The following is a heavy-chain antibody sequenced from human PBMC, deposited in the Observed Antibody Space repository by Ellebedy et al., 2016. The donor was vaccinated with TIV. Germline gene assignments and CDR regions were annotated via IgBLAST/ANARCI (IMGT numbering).Heavy chain of an antibody. V-gene: IGHV4-39*02. CDR2: IYNSGTT. J-gene: IGHJ4*02. Sequence: MPSETLSLTCIVSGGSISSSNYYWGWIRQPPGKGLEWIGSIYNSGTTYYNPSLKSRVTISVDMSKNQFSLKLSSLTAADTAVYYCAREVGARSGYIYWGQGTLVAVSS. D-gene: IGHD3-22*01. CDR1: GGSISSSNYY. CDR3: AREVGARSGYIY.